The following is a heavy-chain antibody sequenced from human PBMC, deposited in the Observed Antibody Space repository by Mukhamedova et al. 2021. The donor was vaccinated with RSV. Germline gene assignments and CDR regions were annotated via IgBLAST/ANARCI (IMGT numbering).Heavy chain of an antibody. CDR3: ARDPGSYGGGYFDY. J-gene: IGHJ4*02. CDR2: IWYDGSNK. V-gene: IGHV3-33*01. Sequence: QAPGKGLEWVAVIWYDGSNKYYADSVKGRFTISRDNSKNTLYLQMNSLRAEDTAVYYCARDPGSYGGGYFDYWGQG. D-gene: IGHD5-18*01.